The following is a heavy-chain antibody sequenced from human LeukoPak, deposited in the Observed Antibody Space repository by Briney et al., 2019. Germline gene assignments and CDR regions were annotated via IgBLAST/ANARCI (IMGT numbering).Heavy chain of an antibody. J-gene: IGHJ4*02. CDR1: GFTFGSQV. CDR2: ISAGGAT. Sequence: GGSLRLSCAASGFTFGSQVMRWVRQAPGKGLEWVSTISAGGATFYADSVRGRFTISRDNSKNTLYLQMNSLRAEDTAVYYCAKNSHSILTGYLHFDYWGQGTLVTVSS. CDR3: AKNSHSILTGYLHFDY. D-gene: IGHD3-9*01. V-gene: IGHV3-23*01.